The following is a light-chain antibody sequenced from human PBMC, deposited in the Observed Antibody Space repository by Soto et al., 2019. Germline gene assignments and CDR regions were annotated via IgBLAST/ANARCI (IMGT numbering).Light chain of an antibody. CDR3: QHYNNWPRT. V-gene: IGKV3-20*01. CDR1: QNVVRTY. Sequence: EIVLTQSPGTLSLSPGERATLSCRASQNVVRTYLAWFQQKPGQAPRLLIYGASSRATGIPDRFSGSGSGTDFTLTITRLEPEDFAVYYCQHYNNWPRTFGQGTKVDIK. CDR2: GAS. J-gene: IGKJ1*01.